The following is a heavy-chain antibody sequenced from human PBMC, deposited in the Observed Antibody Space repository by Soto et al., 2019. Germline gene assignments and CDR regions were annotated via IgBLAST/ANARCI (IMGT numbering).Heavy chain of an antibody. Sequence: QVQLQESGPGLVKPSETLSLTCTVSGGSISSYYWSWIRQPPGKGLEWIGYIYYSGSTNYNPSLKSRVTISVDTSKNQFSLKLSAVTAADTAVYYCARDLRTTVTPNYYYYGMDVWGQGPTVTVSS. D-gene: IGHD4-17*01. J-gene: IGHJ6*02. CDR1: GGSISSYY. CDR3: ARDLRTTVTPNYYYYGMDV. V-gene: IGHV4-59*01. CDR2: IYYSGST.